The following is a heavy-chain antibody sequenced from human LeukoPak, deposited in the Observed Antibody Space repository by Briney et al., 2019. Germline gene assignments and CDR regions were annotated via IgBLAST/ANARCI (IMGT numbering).Heavy chain of an antibody. CDR1: GFTFSSYS. CDR2: ISSSSSYI. D-gene: IGHD3-16*01. J-gene: IGHJ6*02. CDR3: ARASEYVWGSYYGMDV. Sequence: GGSLRLSCAASGFTFSSYSMNWVRQASGKGLEWVSSISSSSSYIYYAESVKGRFTISRDNAKNSLYLQMNSLRAEDTAVYYCARASEYVWGSYYGMDVWGQGTTVTVSS. V-gene: IGHV3-21*01.